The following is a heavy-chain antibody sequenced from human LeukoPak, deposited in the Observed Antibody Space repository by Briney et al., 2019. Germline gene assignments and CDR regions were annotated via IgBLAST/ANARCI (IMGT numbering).Heavy chain of an antibody. J-gene: IGHJ4*02. D-gene: IGHD2-2*01. V-gene: IGHV4-39*07. Sequence: MPSETLSLTCTVSGDSLSSSGYYYWGWIRQPPGKGLEWIGSIHYRGSTYYNPSLKSRVTISVDTSKNQFSLKLSSVTAADTAVYYCARDSAAIYKAGEWGQGTLVTVSS. CDR3: ARDSAAIYKAGE. CDR2: IHYRGST. CDR1: GDSLSSSGYYY.